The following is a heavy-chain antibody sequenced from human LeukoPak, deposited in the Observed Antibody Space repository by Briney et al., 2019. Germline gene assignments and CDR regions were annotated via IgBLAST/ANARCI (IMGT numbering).Heavy chain of an antibody. V-gene: IGHV1-69*13. CDR1: GGTFSSYA. CDR2: IIPMFGTA. J-gene: IGHJ4*02. D-gene: IGHD1-7*01. CDR3: AREGPRGWTYDFDY. Sequence: SVKVSCKASGGTFSSYAISWVRQAPGQGLEWMGGIIPMFGTANYAQKFQGRVTISADESTSTAYMELSSLRSEDTAVYYCAREGPRGWTYDFDYWGQGTLVTVSS.